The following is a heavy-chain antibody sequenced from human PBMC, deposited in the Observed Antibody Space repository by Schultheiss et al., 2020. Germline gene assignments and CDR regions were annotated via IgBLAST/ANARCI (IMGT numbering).Heavy chain of an antibody. CDR2: INHSGST. CDR3: ARASAAAGPSAYYYYGMDV. J-gene: IGHJ6*02. Sequence: LRLSCAVYGGSFSGYYWSWIRQPPGKGLEWIGEINHSGSTNYNPSLKSRVTISVDTSKNQFSLKLSSVTAADTAVYYCARASAAAGPSAYYYYGMDVWGQGTTVTVSS. CDR1: GGSFSGYY. V-gene: IGHV4-34*01. D-gene: IGHD6-13*01.